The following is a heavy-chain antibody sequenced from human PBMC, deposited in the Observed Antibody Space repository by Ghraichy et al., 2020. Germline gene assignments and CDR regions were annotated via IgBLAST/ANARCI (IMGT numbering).Heavy chain of an antibody. J-gene: IGHJ4*02. Sequence: GGSLRLSCAASGFTFSDYYMSWIRQAPGKGLEWVSYISSSGTTIYYADSVKGRFTISRDNAKNSLYLQMNSLRAEDTAMYYCARDLSPDIVVVQNWGQGTRVTVSS. D-gene: IGHD2-2*01. CDR1: GFTFSDYY. CDR3: ARDLSPDIVVVQN. CDR2: ISSSGTTI. V-gene: IGHV3-11*01.